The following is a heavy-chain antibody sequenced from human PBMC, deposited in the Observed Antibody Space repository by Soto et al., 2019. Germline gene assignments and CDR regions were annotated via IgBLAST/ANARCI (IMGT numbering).Heavy chain of an antibody. CDR2: INPDGSEK. J-gene: IGHJ4*02. Sequence: LRLSCAASGFTFSSSWMDWVRQAPGKGLEWVANINPDGSEKHYVGSVEGRFTISRDNAKNSLYLQMSSLTAEDSALYYCSRSLDSWGQGTRVTVSS. V-gene: IGHV3-7*01. CDR1: GFTFSSSW. CDR3: SRSLDS.